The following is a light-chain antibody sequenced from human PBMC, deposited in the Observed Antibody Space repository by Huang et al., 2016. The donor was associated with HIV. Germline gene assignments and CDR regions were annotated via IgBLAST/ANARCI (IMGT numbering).Light chain of an antibody. CDR1: RDNS. CDR2: DAS. CDR3: QQFEF. J-gene: IGKJ5*01. V-gene: IGKV1-33*01. Sequence: IQVTQSPSSLSVFIGDRVIITCQASRDNSLQWYQQKPGRPPKLLIYDASALGTGVPSRFSGQKSGTYFNLTIESLQPEDIATYFCQQFEFFGQGTRLEI.